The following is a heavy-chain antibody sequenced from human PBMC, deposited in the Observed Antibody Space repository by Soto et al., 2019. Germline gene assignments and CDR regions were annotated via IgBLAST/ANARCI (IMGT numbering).Heavy chain of an antibody. Sequence: ETLSLTCAVYGGSFSGYYWSWIRQPPGKGLEWIGEINHSGSTNYNPSLKSRVTISVDTSKNQFSLKLSSVTAADTAVYYCARGSDRLNYYGMDVWGQGTTVTVSS. CDR1: GGSFSGYY. J-gene: IGHJ6*02. V-gene: IGHV4-34*01. CDR3: ARGSDRLNYYGMDV. D-gene: IGHD2-15*01. CDR2: INHSGST.